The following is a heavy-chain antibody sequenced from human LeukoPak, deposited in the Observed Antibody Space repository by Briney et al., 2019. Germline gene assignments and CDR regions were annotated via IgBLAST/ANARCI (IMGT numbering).Heavy chain of an antibody. V-gene: IGHV1-2*06. D-gene: IGHD3-3*01. CDR1: GYTFTRYY. CDR3: ARCPITIFGVVITKNWFDP. J-gene: IGHJ5*02. CDR2: INPNSGGT. Sequence: ASVKVSCKASGYTFTRYYMHWVRQAPGQGLEWMGRINPNSGGTNYAQKFQGRVTMTRDTSISTAYMELSRLRSDDTAVYYCARCPITIFGVVITKNWFDPWGQGTLVTVSS.